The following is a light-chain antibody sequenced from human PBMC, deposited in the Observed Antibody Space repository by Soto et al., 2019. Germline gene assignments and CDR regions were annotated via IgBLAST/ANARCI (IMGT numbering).Light chain of an antibody. CDR1: QGFSNY. Sequence: DIQMTQSPSSLSASVGDRVTITCRASQGFSNYLAWYQQKPVKGPKLLIYAASTLQAGVPSRFSGSRSGADFTLTISSLQPEDVATYYCQKYYNAPWTLGQGTNVEIK. J-gene: IGKJ1*01. CDR2: AAS. V-gene: IGKV1-27*01. CDR3: QKYYNAPWT.